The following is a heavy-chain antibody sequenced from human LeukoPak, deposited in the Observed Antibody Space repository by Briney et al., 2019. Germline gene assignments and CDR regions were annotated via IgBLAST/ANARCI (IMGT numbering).Heavy chain of an antibody. V-gene: IGHV3-30*18. Sequence: PGGSLRLSCAASGFTFSSYGMHWVRQAPGKGLEWVAVISYDGSNKYYADSVKGRFTISRGNSKNTLYLQMNSLRAEDTAVYYCAKESRASSSWYVATGNYFDYWGQGTLVTVSS. D-gene: IGHD6-13*01. CDR1: GFTFSSYG. CDR3: AKESRASSSWYVATGNYFDY. CDR2: ISYDGSNK. J-gene: IGHJ4*02.